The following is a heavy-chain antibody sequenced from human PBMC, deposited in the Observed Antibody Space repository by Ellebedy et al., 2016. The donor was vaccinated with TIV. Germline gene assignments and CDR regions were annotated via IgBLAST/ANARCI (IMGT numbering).Heavy chain of an antibody. J-gene: IGHJ4*02. CDR1: GGSISSYY. Sequence: SETLSLXXTVSGGSISSYYWSWIRQPPGKGPEWIGYIYYSGSTNYNPSLKSRVTISVDTSKNQFSLKLSSVTAADTAVYYCARGYWTFDYWGQGTLVTVSS. CDR3: ARGYWTFDY. CDR2: IYYSGST. D-gene: IGHD1-1*01. V-gene: IGHV4-59*01.